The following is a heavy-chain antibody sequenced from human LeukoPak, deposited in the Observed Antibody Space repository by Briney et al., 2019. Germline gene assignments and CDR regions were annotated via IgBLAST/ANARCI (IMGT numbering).Heavy chain of an antibody. CDR2: ISFDGSNK. CDR3: AREELGSSLGFDP. D-gene: IGHD3-16*01. CDR1: GFTFSSYG. Sequence: GGSLRLSCAASGFTFSSYGMHWVRQPPGKGLEWVAVISFDGSNKYYADSVKGRFTISRDNSKNTLYLQMNSLRAEDTAVYYCAREELGSSLGFDPWGQGTLVTVSS. J-gene: IGHJ5*02. V-gene: IGHV3-30*19.